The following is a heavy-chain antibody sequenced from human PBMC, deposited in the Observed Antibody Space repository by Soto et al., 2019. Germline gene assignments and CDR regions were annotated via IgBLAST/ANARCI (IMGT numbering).Heavy chain of an antibody. CDR3: ARESDH. Sequence: GGSLRLSWAASGFTFSSYAMSWVRQAPGKGLEWVSTISGSGGGTYYADSMKGRFTISRDNSKNTLYLQMYSLRVEDTAVYYCARESDHWGQGTLVTVSS. CDR1: GFTFSSYA. V-gene: IGHV3-23*01. J-gene: IGHJ4*02. CDR2: ISGSGGGT.